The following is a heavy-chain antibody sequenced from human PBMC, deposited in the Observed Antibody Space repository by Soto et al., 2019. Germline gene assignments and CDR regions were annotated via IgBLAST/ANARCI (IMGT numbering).Heavy chain of an antibody. Sequence: QVQLVQSGAEVKKPGDSVKVSCKASGYTFTSSGISWVRQAPGQGPEWMGWLSTYNGDTNYAQKFQGRVTMTTDTSTSTAYMDLRSLRSDDRAVYYCARTVAGYFDSWGQGTLVTVSS. CDR2: LSTYNGDT. D-gene: IGHD6-19*01. V-gene: IGHV1-18*01. J-gene: IGHJ4*02. CDR1: GYTFTSSG. CDR3: ARTVAGYFDS.